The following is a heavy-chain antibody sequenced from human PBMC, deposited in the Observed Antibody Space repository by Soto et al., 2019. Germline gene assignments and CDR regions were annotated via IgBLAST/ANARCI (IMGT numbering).Heavy chain of an antibody. D-gene: IGHD1-20*01. V-gene: IGHV3-33*01. CDR1: GFDFKTYG. J-gene: IGHJ4*02. CDR3: VRTACVINNCSYRGVR. CDR2: IGFDGTNI. Sequence: QGQLVESGGGVVQPGRSLRLSCVASGFDFKTYGMHWVRQAPGKGLEWVAVIGFDGTNIHYSDSVRGRFSISRDNSENTVSLQINSLRVEDTALYYCVRTACVINNCSYRGVRWGQGTLVT.